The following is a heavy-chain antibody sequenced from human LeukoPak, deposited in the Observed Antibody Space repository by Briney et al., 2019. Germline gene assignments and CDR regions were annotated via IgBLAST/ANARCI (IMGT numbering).Heavy chain of an antibody. J-gene: IGHJ3*02. CDR1: GGTFSSYA. Sequence: ASVKVSCKASGGTFSSYAISWVRQAPGQGLEWMGWISAYNGNTNYAQKLQGRVTMTTDTSTSTAYMELRSLRSDDTAVYYCARGIYRYDFWSGPDAFDIWAKGQWSPSLQ. D-gene: IGHD3-3*01. CDR3: ARGIYRYDFWSGPDAFDI. CDR2: ISAYNGNT. V-gene: IGHV1-18*01.